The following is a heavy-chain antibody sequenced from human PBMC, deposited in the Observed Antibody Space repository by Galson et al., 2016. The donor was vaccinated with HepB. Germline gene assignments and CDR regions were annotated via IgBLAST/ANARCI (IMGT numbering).Heavy chain of an antibody. D-gene: IGHD3-10*01. V-gene: IGHV3-23*01. J-gene: IGHJ6*02. CDR3: ARGRAAMDV. CDR1: GFTFSSYA. Sequence: SLRLSCAASGFTFSSYAMSWVRQAPGKGLGWVSAISGGGDRTYYADSVKGRFTISRDNSQNTVHLFLSGLRAEDTATYYCARGRAAMDVWGQGTTVFVSS. CDR2: ISGGGDRT.